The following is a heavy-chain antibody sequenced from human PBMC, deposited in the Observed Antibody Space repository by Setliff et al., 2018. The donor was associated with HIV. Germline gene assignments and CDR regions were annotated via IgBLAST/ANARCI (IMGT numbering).Heavy chain of an antibody. D-gene: IGHD5-12*01. CDR2: INPSGGST. Sequence: ASVKVSCKASGYTFTTYYIHWVRQAPGQGLEWLGVINPSGGSTSYAQKFQVRVTMTRGTSTGTVYMELRSPRSEETAVYYCARVGERWLQFYYFDNWGQGTLVTVSS. CDR3: ARVGERWLQFYYFDN. J-gene: IGHJ4*02. V-gene: IGHV1-46*01. CDR1: GYTFTTYY.